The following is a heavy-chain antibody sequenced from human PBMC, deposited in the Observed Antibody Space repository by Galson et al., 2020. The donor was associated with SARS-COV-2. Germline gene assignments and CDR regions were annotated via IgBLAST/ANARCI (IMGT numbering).Heavy chain of an antibody. J-gene: IGHJ6*03. V-gene: IGHV3-53*01. D-gene: IGHD6-6*01. CDR3: ARVVHSSSSYYYYYYYMDV. CDR2: IYSGGST. Sequence: GESLKISCAASGFTVSSNYMSWVRQAPGKGLEWVSVIYSGGSTYYADSVKGRFTISRDNSKNTLYLQMNSLRAEDTAVYYCARVVHSSSSYYYYYYYMDVWGKGTTVTVSS. CDR1: GFTVSSNY.